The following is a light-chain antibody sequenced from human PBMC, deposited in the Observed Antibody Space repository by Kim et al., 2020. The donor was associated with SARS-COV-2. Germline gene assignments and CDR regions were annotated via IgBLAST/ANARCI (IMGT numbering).Light chain of an antibody. CDR3: QQFEDLPPT. V-gene: IGKV1-33*01. J-gene: IGKJ2*01. CDR2: LAS. CDR1: QDISSY. Sequence: SASVGDRVIITCQASQDISSYLNWYQQKPGEAPNLLIHLASILEAGVPSRFSGSGFGTDFTLTISSLQPEDIAIYYCQQFEDLPPTFGRGTKLEI.